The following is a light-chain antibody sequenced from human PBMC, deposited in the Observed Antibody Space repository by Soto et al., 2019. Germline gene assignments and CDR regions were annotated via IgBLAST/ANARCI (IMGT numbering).Light chain of an antibody. CDR2: DAS. J-gene: IGKJ5*01. CDR1: ERVSSSY. CDR3: QQYGSSPIT. V-gene: IGKV3D-20*01. Sequence: IVLTQSPATMSLSPGGRATLSCGASERVSSSYVAWYQMKAGLAPRLLIHDASTRASGIPDRFRGSKSGTDFTLTIRGLEPEDAALYYCQQYGSSPITFGQGTRLE.